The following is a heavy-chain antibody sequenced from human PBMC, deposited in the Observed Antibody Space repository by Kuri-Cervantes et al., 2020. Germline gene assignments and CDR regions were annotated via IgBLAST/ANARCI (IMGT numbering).Heavy chain of an antibody. J-gene: IGHJ6*02. D-gene: IGHD3-10*01. CDR2: IYSGDTT. Sequence: LSLTCVASGLTVSKNYLTWVRQAPGQGLECISIIYSGDTTFYADSVKGRFTISRDNAKNSLYLQMNSLRAEDTAVYYCARVTGSGSLMDVWGQGTTVTVSS. V-gene: IGHV3-53*01. CDR1: GLTVSKNY. CDR3: ARVTGSGSLMDV.